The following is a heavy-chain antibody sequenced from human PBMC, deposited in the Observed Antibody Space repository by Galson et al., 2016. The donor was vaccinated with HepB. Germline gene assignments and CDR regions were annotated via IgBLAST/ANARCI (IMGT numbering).Heavy chain of an antibody. D-gene: IGHD1-26*01. V-gene: IGHV3-7*03. J-gene: IGHJ4*02. Sequence: SLRLSCAASGFSFSNYWMSWVRQAPGKGLEWVANIKQDGSEKNYVDSVKGRFTISRDNTKNSRYLQMTSRRAEDTAVYHCAKDFGWDGPWTGHWGQGTLVTVSS. CDR1: GFSFSNYW. CDR3: AKDFGWDGPWTGH. CDR2: IKQDGSEK.